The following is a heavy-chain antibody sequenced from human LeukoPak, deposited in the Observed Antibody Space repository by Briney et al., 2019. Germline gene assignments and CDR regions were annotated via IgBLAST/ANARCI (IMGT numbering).Heavy chain of an antibody. Sequence: SETLSLTCTVSGGSISSSSYYWGWIRQPPGKGLEWIGSIYYSGSTYYNPSLKSRVTISVDTSKNQFSLKLSSVTAADTAVYYCARQNSQWLLLRAPTFFDYWGQGTLVTVSP. V-gene: IGHV4-39*01. CDR2: IYYSGST. D-gene: IGHD3-22*01. CDR1: GGSISSSSYY. J-gene: IGHJ4*02. CDR3: ARQNSQWLLLRAPTFFDY.